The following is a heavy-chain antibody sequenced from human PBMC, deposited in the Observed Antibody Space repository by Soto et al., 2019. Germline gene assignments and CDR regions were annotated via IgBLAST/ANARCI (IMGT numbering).Heavy chain of an antibody. CDR1: GFTFSSYA. CDR3: AKDLSSLGWLALGAPFDS. V-gene: IGHV3-23*01. CDR2: VSANGRNT. Sequence: GGSLRLSCAASGFTFSSYAMNWVRQAPGKGLEWVSSVSANGRNTYYADSVKGRFTVSRDKSKNALFLQLDSLRVEDTAIYYCAKDLSSLGWLALGAPFDSWGQGPSVTASS. J-gene: IGHJ4*02. D-gene: IGHD3-22*01.